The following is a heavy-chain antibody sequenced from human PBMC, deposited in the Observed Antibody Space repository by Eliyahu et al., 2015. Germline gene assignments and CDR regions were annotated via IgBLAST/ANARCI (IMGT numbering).Heavy chain of an antibody. CDR3: ARGYSSGREYSLTNY. J-gene: IGHJ4*02. CDR2: IIPIFGTA. D-gene: IGHD6-19*01. V-gene: IGHV1-69*01. Sequence: WMGGIIPIFGTANYAQKFQGRVTITADESTSTAYMELSSLRSEDTAVYYCARGYSSGREYSLTNYWGQGTLVTVSS.